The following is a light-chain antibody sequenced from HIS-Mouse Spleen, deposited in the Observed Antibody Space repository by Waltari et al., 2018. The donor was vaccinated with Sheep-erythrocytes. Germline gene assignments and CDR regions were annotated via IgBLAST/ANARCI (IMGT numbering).Light chain of an antibody. Sequence: DIVMTQSPRPMPVIPGEPASISCRSSQSLLHSNGYNYLDWYLQKPGQSPQLLIYWGSNRETGVPDRLSGSGSGTDSTLKISRVAAEDVGVYYCMQALQTMYTFGQGTKLEIK. CDR3: MQALQTMYT. J-gene: IGKJ2*01. V-gene: IGKV2-28*01. CDR2: WGS. CDR1: QSLLHSNGYNY.